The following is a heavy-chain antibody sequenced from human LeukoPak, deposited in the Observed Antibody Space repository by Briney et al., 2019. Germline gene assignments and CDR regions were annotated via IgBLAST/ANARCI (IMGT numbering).Heavy chain of an antibody. Sequence: ASVKVSCKASGGTFSSYAISWVRQAPGQGLEWMGGIIPTFGTANYAQKFQGRVTITADKSTSTAYMELSSLRSEDTAVYYCASNSYGYFYWFDPWGQGTLVTVSS. CDR3: ASNSYGYFYWFDP. CDR2: IIPTFGTA. J-gene: IGHJ5*02. D-gene: IGHD5-18*01. CDR1: GGTFSSYA. V-gene: IGHV1-69*06.